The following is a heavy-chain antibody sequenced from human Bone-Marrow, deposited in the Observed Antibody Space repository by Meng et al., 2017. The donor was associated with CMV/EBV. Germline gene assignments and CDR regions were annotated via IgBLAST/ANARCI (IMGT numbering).Heavy chain of an antibody. D-gene: IGHD1-1*01. CDR2: ISGRSTYI. CDR1: GFTFSGYS. V-gene: IGHV3-21*06. J-gene: IGHJ6*02. Sequence: GESLKISCAASGFTFSGYSLHWVRQAPGKGLEWVSSISGRSTYISYADSVKGRFTITRDNTKNSLHLQMNSLRVEDTAVYYCARERTVRYHYYGMDVWGQGTTVTVSS. CDR3: ARERTVRYHYYGMDV.